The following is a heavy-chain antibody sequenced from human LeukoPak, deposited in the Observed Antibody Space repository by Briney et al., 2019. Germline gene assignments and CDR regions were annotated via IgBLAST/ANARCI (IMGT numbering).Heavy chain of an antibody. Sequence: PGGSLRLSCAASGFTFSSYSMNWVRQAPGKGLEWVSYISSSSSTIYYADSVKGRFTISRDNAKNSLYLQMNSLRAEDTAVYYCARAPDYYDSSGHYYYYGMDVWGQGTTVTVSS. CDR3: ARAPDYYDSSGHYYYYGMDV. CDR1: GFTFSSYS. D-gene: IGHD3-22*01. CDR2: ISSSSSTI. J-gene: IGHJ6*02. V-gene: IGHV3-48*04.